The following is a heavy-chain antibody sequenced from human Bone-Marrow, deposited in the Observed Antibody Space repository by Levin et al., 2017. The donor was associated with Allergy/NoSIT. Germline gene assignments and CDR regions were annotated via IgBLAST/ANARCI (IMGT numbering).Heavy chain of an antibody. V-gene: IGHV3-7*01. Sequence: GGSLRLSCAASGFAFNTYWMSWVRQSPGKGLEWVANIKQDGGEKYFVDSLKGRFTISRDNAKNSVFLQLNSVRAEDTAVYYCARSFGRSSFDSWGQGTLVTVSS. D-gene: IGHD3-10*01. CDR1: GFAFNTYW. CDR2: IKQDGGEK. J-gene: IGHJ4*02. CDR3: ARSFGRSSFDS.